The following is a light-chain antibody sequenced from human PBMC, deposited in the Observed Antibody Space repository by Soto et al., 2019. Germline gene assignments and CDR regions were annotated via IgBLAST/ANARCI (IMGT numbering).Light chain of an antibody. Sequence: QSALTQPPSASGSPGQSVTISCTGTSSDVGGYKYVSWYQHHPGKAPKLMIYEVTQRPSGVPDRFSGSKSGNTASLTVSGLQAEDEADYYCSSYTSSSTLVGNVFGTGTKVTVL. CDR2: EVT. CDR3: SSYTSSSTLVGNV. CDR1: SSDVGGYKY. J-gene: IGLJ1*01. V-gene: IGLV2-8*01.